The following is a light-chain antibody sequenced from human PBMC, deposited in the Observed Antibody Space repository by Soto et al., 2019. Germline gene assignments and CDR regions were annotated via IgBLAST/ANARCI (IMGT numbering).Light chain of an antibody. CDR2: GAS. V-gene: IGKV3-20*01. CDR1: QTVASNY. Sequence: EIVLTQSPGTLSLSPGERATLSCRASQTVASNYLAWYQQKPGQAPRLVIYGASGRATGIPERFSGSGSGTDFTLTINRLEPEDFAVYYCQQYGRSPRTFGQGTKVDIK. CDR3: QQYGRSPRT. J-gene: IGKJ1*01.